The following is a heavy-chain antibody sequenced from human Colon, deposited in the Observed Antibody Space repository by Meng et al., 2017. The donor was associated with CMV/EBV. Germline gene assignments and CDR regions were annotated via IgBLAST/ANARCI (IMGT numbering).Heavy chain of an antibody. V-gene: IGHV1-69*05. CDR3: ARAYGSRWNFPFGY. D-gene: IGHD6-13*01. CDR2: NIPIFGTP. Sequence: AAQVSCKASGGTFSTYAISWWRQAPGQGLEGRGGNIPIFGTPNYVQKFQGRGTITTDESTSTAYMELSSLRSGERALVYCARAYGSRWNFPFGYWGQGTLVTVSS. CDR1: GGTFSTYA. J-gene: IGHJ4*02.